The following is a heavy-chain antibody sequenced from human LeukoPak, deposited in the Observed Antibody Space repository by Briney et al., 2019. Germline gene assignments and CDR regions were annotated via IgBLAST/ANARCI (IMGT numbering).Heavy chain of an antibody. CDR1: GGSISSSIYY. J-gene: IGHJ5*02. CDR3: AREMENSNYGWFDP. Sequence: KASETLSLTCIVSGGSISSSIYYWAWVRQPPGKGLEWIGTVFYNGATQYSPSLRSRVTISIDTSTNQFSLKLTSVTAADTALYYCAREMENSNYGWFDPWGQGTLVTVSS. D-gene: IGHD4-11*01. V-gene: IGHV4-39*07. CDR2: VFYNGAT.